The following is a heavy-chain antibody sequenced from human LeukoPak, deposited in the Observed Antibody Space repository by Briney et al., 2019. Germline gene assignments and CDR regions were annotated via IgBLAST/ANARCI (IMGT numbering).Heavy chain of an antibody. CDR2: ICGSDGSR. CDR1: GFTFSTYA. J-gene: IGHJ4*02. Sequence: GGSLRLSCAASGFTFSTYAMSWVRQAPGKGLEWVSAICGSDGSRYYADFVKGRFTISRDNSKNTLYLQMNSLRGEDTAVYYCAKGGSPSCYSSSGYWGQGTLVTASS. D-gene: IGHD2-2*01. V-gene: IGHV3-23*01. CDR3: AKGGSPSCYSSSGY.